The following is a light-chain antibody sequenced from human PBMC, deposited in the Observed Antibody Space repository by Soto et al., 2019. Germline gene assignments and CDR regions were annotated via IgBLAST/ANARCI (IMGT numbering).Light chain of an antibody. V-gene: IGKV1-39*01. J-gene: IGKJ5*01. CDR2: AAS. CDR3: QQSYRGLT. CDR1: QSVSRY. Sequence: DIQMTQSPSSLSASVGDSVTITCRASQSVSRYFNCYQQKPGSAPNPLIYAASTLQSGVPSRFRGSGSGTEFTLTVTSLQHEDSATYYCQQSYRGLTFGQGTRLEIK.